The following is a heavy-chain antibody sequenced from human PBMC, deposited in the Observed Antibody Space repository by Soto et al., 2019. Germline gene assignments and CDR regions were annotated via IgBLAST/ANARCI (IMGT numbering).Heavy chain of an antibody. Sequence: GGSLRLSCAASGFTFSTNSMNWVRQAPGKGLEWVSSISSSSSYIYYADSVKGRFTISRDNAKNSLYLQMNSLRAEDTAVYYCARVVGGYDFEAFDIWGQGTMVTVSS. D-gene: IGHD5-12*01. CDR1: GFTFSTNS. J-gene: IGHJ3*02. CDR2: ISSSSSYI. V-gene: IGHV3-21*01. CDR3: ARVVGGYDFEAFDI.